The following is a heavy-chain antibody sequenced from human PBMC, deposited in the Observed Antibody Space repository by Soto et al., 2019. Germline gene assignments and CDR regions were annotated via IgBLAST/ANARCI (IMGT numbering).Heavy chain of an antibody. Sequence: EVQLVESGGGLVQPGGSLRLSCAASGFTFSSYSMNWVRQAPGKGLEWVSYISSGSSTIYYADSVKGRFTISRDNAKNSLYLQMNSLRNEDTSVYYCASLPMTKFRTTFDPWGQGTLVTVSS. CDR3: ASLPMTKFRTTFDP. CDR2: ISSGSSTI. V-gene: IGHV3-48*02. CDR1: GFTFSSYS. D-gene: IGHD4-17*01. J-gene: IGHJ5*02.